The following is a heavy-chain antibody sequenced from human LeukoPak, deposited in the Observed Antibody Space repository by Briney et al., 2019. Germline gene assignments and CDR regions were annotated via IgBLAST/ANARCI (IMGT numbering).Heavy chain of an antibody. CDR3: ARHKSHIVVLTAAFAFDI. Sequence: SETLSLTCAVYGGSFSGYYWSWIRQPPGKGLEWIGEINHSGSTNYNPSLKSRVTISVDTSKNQFSLKLSSVTAADTAVYYCARHKSHIVVLTAAFAFDIWGQGTMVTVSS. CDR1: GGSFSGYY. V-gene: IGHV4-34*01. D-gene: IGHD2-21*02. J-gene: IGHJ3*02. CDR2: INHSGST.